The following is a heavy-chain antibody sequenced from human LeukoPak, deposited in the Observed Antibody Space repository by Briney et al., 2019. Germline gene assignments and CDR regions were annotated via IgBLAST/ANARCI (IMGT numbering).Heavy chain of an antibody. CDR2: INSDGSTI. J-gene: IGHJ4*02. V-gene: IGHV3-74*01. Sequence: GGSLRLSCAGSGFIFSSTWMHWVRHAPGEGLVWVSRINSDGSTINYADSVKGRLTISRDNAKNTLYLQMNSLRVEDTALYFCATADNYRFDYWGQGTLVTVSS. D-gene: IGHD1-1*01. CDR1: GFIFSSTW. CDR3: ATADNYRFDY.